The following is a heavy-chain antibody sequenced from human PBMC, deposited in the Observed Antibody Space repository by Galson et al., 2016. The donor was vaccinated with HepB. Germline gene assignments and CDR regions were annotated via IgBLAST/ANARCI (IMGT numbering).Heavy chain of an antibody. CDR1: GYSFTSYW. Sequence: QSGAEVKKAGESLKISCQGSGYSFTSYWIAWVRQMPGEGLECMGIIYPGDSDTRYSPSFQGQVTISADKSISTAYLQWSSLKASDTAMYFCARIDCSTTNRYNFDFWGQGTLLTVSS. J-gene: IGHJ4*02. D-gene: IGHD2-2*02. CDR3: ARIDCSTTNRYNFDF. CDR2: IYPGDSDT. V-gene: IGHV5-51*01.